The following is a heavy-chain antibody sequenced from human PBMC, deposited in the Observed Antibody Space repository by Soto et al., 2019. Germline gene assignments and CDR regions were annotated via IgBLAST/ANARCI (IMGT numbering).Heavy chain of an antibody. D-gene: IGHD6-13*01. CDR1: GYTFTTYG. V-gene: IGHV1-18*01. CDR2: ISASNGNI. J-gene: IGHJ4*02. CDR3: ARALPYSSSGDS. Sequence: QVQLVQSGAEVKKPGASVRVSCKASGYTFTTYGVSWVRQAPGQGLEWMGWISASNGNIYYGQKFQGRVTMTTDSFTSTAYMELSSMTSDDTAVYNCARALPYSSSGDSWGRGTLVTVSS.